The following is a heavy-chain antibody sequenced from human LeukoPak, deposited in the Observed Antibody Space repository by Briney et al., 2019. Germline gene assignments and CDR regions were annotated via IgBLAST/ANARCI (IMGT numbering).Heavy chain of an antibody. CDR3: AKSIAVAAHFDY. Sequence: PGGSLRLSCAASGFTFSIYAMSWVRQAPGKGLEWVSIVSDTGGALYYADSVKGRFTISRDNSKNTLYLQMNSLRAEDTAVYYCAKSIAVAAHFDYWGQGTLVTVSS. J-gene: IGHJ4*02. CDR1: GFTFSIYA. D-gene: IGHD6-19*01. CDR2: VSDTGGAL. V-gene: IGHV3-23*01.